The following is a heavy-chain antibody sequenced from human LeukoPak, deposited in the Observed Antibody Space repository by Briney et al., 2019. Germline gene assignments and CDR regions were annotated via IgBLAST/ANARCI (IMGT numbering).Heavy chain of an antibody. V-gene: IGHV1-46*01. Sequence: GASVKVSCKASGYTFTSYYMHWVRQAPGQGLEWMGIINPSGGSTSYAQKFQGRVTMTRDTSTSTVYMELSSLRSEDTAVYYCARLPHTYDSSGYYRYWGQGTLVTVSS. CDR1: GYTFTSYY. D-gene: IGHD3-22*01. CDR2: INPSGGST. J-gene: IGHJ4*02. CDR3: ARLPHTYDSSGYYRY.